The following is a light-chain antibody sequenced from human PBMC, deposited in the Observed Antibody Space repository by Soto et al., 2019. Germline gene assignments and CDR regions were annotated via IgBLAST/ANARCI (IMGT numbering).Light chain of an antibody. CDR3: QQLNSYPLT. CDR2: AAS. CDR1: QGISSY. V-gene: IGKV1-9*01. J-gene: IGKJ3*01. Sequence: DIQLTQSPSFLSASVGDRVTLTCRASQGISSYLAWYQQKPGKAPKLLIYAASTLQSGVPSRFSGSGSGTEFTLTIRSLQPEAFATYYCQQLNSYPLTFGPGTKVDIK.